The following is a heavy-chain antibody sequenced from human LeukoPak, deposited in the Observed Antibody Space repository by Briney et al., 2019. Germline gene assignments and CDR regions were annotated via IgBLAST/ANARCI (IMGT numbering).Heavy chain of an antibody. CDR2: ISAYNGNT. D-gene: IGHD2-21*02. V-gene: IGHV1-18*01. Sequence: GASVKVSCKASGYTFTSYGISWVRQAPGQGLEWMGWISAYNGNTNYAQKLQGRVTMTTDASTSTAYMKLRSLRSDDTAVYYCARDVDIVVVTAIKGIQYREYYFDYWGQGTLVTVSS. CDR3: ARDVDIVVVTAIKGIQYREYYFDY. J-gene: IGHJ4*02. CDR1: GYTFTSYG.